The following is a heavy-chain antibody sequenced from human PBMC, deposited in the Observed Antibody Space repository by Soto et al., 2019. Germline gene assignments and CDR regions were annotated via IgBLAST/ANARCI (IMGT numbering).Heavy chain of an antibody. CDR2: IFFTGAI. Sequence: QVQLQESGPGLVKPSGTLSLICIVSGDSVTFGHHYWSWIRQPPGKGLEWIGHIFFTGAINYSPSLKSRVTMSVDSSTSPFSLNLTPVSAADSAIYYCARARPDSAGSSLGRRLDVWGQGTTVTVSS. CDR1: GDSVTFGHHY. CDR3: ARARPDSAGSSLGRRLDV. V-gene: IGHV4-61*01. J-gene: IGHJ6*02. D-gene: IGHD3-10*01.